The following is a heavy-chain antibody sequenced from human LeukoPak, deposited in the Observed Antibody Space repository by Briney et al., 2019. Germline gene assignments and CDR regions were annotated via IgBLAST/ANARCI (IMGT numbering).Heavy chain of an antibody. Sequence: GGSLRLSCAASGFTFSNYWMHWVRQAPGKGLVWVSRINSDGSSTSYADSVKGRFTISRDNAKDTLYLQMNSLRAEDTAVYYCARVRGSYFQDYWGQGTLVTVSS. J-gene: IGHJ4*02. V-gene: IGHV3-74*01. CDR2: INSDGSST. CDR1: GFTFSNYW. D-gene: IGHD1-26*01. CDR3: ARVRGSYFQDY.